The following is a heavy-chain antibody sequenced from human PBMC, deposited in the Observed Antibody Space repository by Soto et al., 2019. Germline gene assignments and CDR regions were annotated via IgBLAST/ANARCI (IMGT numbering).Heavy chain of an antibody. J-gene: IGHJ4*02. V-gene: IGHV1-18*01. CDR2: ISAHNGNT. Sequence: QVHLVQSGAEVKKPGASVKVSCRGSGYAFTTYGITWVRQAPGQGLEWMGWISAHNGNTNYAQKLQGRVTVTRDTSTSTAYMELRSLRSDDTAVYYCARGRYGDYWGQGALVTVSS. CDR3: ARGRYGDY. D-gene: IGHD1-1*01. CDR1: GYAFTTYG.